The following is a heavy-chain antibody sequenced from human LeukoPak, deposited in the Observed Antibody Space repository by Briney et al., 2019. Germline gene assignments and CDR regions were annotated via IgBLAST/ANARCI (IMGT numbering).Heavy chain of an antibody. Sequence: SETLSLTCTVSGGSISSYYWSWIRQPAGKGLEWIGRIYTSGGTNYNPSLKSRVTMSVDTSKNQFSLKLSSVTAADTAVYYCARDVVVVPAAIAYNWFDPWGQGTLVTVSS. V-gene: IGHV4-4*07. CDR1: GGSISSYY. J-gene: IGHJ5*02. CDR3: ARDVVVVPAAIAYNWFDP. CDR2: IYTSGGT. D-gene: IGHD2-2*01.